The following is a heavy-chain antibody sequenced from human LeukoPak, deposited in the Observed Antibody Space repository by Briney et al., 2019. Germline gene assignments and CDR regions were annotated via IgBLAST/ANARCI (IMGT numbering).Heavy chain of an antibody. CDR3: ARVVIVVVAAAGTYYFES. D-gene: IGHD2-2*01. CDR2: ISANNGNT. Sequence: ASVKVSCKASGYTFTGYYMHWVRQAPGQGLEWMGWISANNGNTNYAQSLQGRVTMTTDTSTSTAYMELRSLRSDDTALYYCARVVIVVVAAAGTYYFESWGQGTLVTVSS. CDR1: GYTFTGYY. J-gene: IGHJ4*02. V-gene: IGHV1-18*04.